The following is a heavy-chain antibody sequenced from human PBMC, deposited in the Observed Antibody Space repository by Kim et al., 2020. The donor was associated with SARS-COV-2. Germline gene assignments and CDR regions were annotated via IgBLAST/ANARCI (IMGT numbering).Heavy chain of an antibody. Sequence: RVTISVDTSKNQFSLKLSSVTAADTAVYYCARVSGALWFGELLSQYYFDYWGQGTLVTVSS. D-gene: IGHD3-10*01. J-gene: IGHJ4*02. V-gene: IGHV4-34*01. CDR3: ARVSGALWFGELLSQYYFDY.